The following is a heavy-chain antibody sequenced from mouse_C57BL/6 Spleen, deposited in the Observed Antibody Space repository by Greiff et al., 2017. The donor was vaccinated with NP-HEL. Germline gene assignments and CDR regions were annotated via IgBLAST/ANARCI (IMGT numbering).Heavy chain of an antibody. D-gene: IGHD1-1*01. CDR3: ARGVYYYGSSLAY. J-gene: IGHJ3*01. CDR1: GYTFTDYN. V-gene: IGHV1-18*01. Sequence: VQLKESGPELVKPGASVKLPCKASGYTFTDYNMDWVKQSHGKSLEWIGDINPNNGGTIYNQKFKGKATLTVNKSSSTAYMELRSLTSEDTAVYYCARGVYYYGSSLAYWGQGTLVTVSA. CDR2: INPNNGGT.